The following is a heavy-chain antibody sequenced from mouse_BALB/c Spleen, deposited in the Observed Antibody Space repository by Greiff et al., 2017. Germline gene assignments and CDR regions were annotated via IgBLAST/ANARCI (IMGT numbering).Heavy chain of an antibody. Sequence: EVMLVESGGGLVQPGGSLRLSCATSGFTFTDYYMSWVRQPPGKALEWLGFIRNKANGYTTEYSASVKGRFTISRDNSQSILYLQMNTLRAEDSATYDCARDMRSAMITSAWFAYWGQGTLVTVSA. J-gene: IGHJ3*01. V-gene: IGHV7-3*02. CDR2: IRNKANGYTT. D-gene: IGHD2-4*01. CDR1: GFTFTDYY. CDR3: ARDMRSAMITSAWFAY.